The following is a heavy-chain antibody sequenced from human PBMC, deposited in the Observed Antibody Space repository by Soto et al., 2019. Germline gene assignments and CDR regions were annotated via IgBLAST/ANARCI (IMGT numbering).Heavy chain of an antibody. D-gene: IGHD5-12*01. V-gene: IGHV4-59*01. Sequence: SETLSLTCTVSGDSISAYSWCWVRQPPGKGLEWIGNIHYNENTKYNPSLKSRVTMSVDTSKNQFSLRLISVTAADTAKYFCAREGNLGRWLQPLDFWGQGTLVT. CDR2: IHYNENT. CDR1: GDSISAYS. CDR3: AREGNLGRWLQPLDF. J-gene: IGHJ4*02.